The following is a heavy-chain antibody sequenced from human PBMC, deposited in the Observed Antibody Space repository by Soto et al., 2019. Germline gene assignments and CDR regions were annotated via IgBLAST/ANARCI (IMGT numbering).Heavy chain of an antibody. Sequence: GGSLRLSCAASGFTFRSYSMNWVRQAPGKGLEWISYVSSSSSSIHYGDSVKGRFTISRDNARNSLYLEMNSLRDEDTAVYYCAKAGLTTYPYYLDYWGQGTPVTVSS. V-gene: IGHV3-48*02. J-gene: IGHJ4*02. CDR1: GFTFRSYS. D-gene: IGHD3-9*01. CDR3: AKAGLTTYPYYLDY. CDR2: VSSSSSSI.